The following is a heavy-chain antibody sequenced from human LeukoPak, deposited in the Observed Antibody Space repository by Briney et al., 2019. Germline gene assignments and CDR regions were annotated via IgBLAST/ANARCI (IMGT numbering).Heavy chain of an antibody. D-gene: IGHD1-26*01. Sequence: SETLSLTCTVSGGSISSSSYYWGWIRQPPGKGLEWIGSIYYSGSTYYNPSLKSRVTISVDTSKNQFSLKLSSVTAADTAVYYCARHLVGAPVDVDYWGQGTLSPSPQ. V-gene: IGHV4-39*01. CDR2: IYYSGST. CDR1: GGSISSSSYY. CDR3: ARHLVGAPVDVDY. J-gene: IGHJ4*02.